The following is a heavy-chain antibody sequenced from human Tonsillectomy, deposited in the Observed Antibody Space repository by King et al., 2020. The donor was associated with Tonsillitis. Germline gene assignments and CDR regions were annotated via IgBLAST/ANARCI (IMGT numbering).Heavy chain of an antibody. CDR3: VWGKLWSCYWGGFDY. CDR1: GFTFSSYA. V-gene: IGHV3-23*04. Sequence: VQLVESGGGLVQPGGSLRLSCAASGFTFSSYAMSWVRQAPGKGLEWVSAISGSGGSTYYADSVKGRFTISRDNSKNTLYLQMNSLRAEDTAVFYCVWGKLWSCYWGGFDYWGQGTLVTVSS. D-gene: IGHD3-3*01. J-gene: IGHJ4*02. CDR2: ISGSGGST.